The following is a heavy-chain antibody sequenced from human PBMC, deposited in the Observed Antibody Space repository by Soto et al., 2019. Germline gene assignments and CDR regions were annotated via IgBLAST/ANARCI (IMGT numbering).Heavy chain of an antibody. CDR1: GGSISSSSYF. Sequence: ASETLFLTCTVSGGSISSSSYFWGWIRQPPGKGLEWIGSIYYSGSTYYNPSLKSRVTISVDTSKNQFSLKLSSVTAADTAVYYCARHPTYHQYYYYGTDVWGQGTTVTVSS. D-gene: IGHD2-2*01. CDR2: IYYSGST. J-gene: IGHJ6*02. V-gene: IGHV4-39*01. CDR3: ARHPTYHQYYYYGTDV.